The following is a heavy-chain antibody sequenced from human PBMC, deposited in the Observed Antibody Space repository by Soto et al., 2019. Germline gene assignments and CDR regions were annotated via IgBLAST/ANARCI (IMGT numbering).Heavy chain of an antibody. CDR1: GDSINSDKYY. D-gene: IGHD3-9*01. J-gene: IGHJ4*02. CDR3: ARLEGLATISYSFDF. Sequence: QLQESGPGLVKPSETLSLTCSVSGDSINSDKYYWGWIRQPPGKGLEWIGSIYYRGNTYYNPSLQTRVTISLDKSKSQSSLRLNSVTAADSAVYFCARLEGLATISYSFDFWGQGAQVTVSS. V-gene: IGHV4-39*01. CDR2: IYYRGNT.